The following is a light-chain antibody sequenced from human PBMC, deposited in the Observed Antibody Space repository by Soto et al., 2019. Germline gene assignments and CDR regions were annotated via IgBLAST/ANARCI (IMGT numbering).Light chain of an antibody. V-gene: IGKV3-20*01. CDR2: AAS. J-gene: IGKJ2*01. Sequence: EVVLTQSPGTLSLSPGERATLSCRASQSVTSSYLAWYQHKSGQAHRLLIFAASNRATGIPDRFSGSGSGTDFTLTISRLEPEDFALYYCQQYGSSPYTFGQGTKLEI. CDR1: QSVTSSY. CDR3: QQYGSSPYT.